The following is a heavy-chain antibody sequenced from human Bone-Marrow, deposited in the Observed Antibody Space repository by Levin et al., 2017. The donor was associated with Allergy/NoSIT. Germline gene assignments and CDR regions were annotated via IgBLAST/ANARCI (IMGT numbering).Heavy chain of an antibody. J-gene: IGHJ6*03. D-gene: IGHD6-13*01. CDR2: ISAYNGNT. CDR3: GRGGPGAKGPSSWSGVSIYYMDV. Sequence: ASVKVSCKASGYTFTSYGISWVRQAPGQGLEWMGWISAYNGNTNYAQKLQGRVTMTTDTSTSTAYMELRSLRSDDTAVYYCGRGGPGAKGPSSWSGVSIYYMDVWGKGTTVTVSS. CDR1: GYTFTSYG. V-gene: IGHV1-18*01.